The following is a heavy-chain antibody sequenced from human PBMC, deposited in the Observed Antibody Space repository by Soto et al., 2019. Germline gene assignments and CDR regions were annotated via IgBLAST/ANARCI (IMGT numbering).Heavy chain of an antibody. D-gene: IGHD6-19*01. CDR1: GYTFTSYA. CDR3: ARDGIAVAGTFSGYYYGMDV. CDR2: INAGNGNT. J-gene: IGHJ6*02. Sequence: QVRLVQSGAEVKKPGASVKVSCKASGYTFTSYAMHWVRQAPGQRPEWMGWINAGNGNTKYSQKFQGRVTITKDTSASTAYMELSSLRSEDTAVYYCARDGIAVAGTFSGYYYGMDVWGQGTTVTVSS. V-gene: IGHV1-3*01.